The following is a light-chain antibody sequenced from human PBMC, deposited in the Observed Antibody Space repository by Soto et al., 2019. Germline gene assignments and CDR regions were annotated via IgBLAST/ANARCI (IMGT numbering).Light chain of an antibody. CDR2: GNS. CDR1: SSNIGAGYD. V-gene: IGLV1-40*01. J-gene: IGLJ1*01. CDR3: QSYDSSLSGLYV. Sequence: QSVLTQPPSVSGAPGQRVTISCTGSSSNIGAGYDVHWYQQLPGTAPKLLIYGNSNRPSGVPDRFSGSKSGTSASLAITGIQGEDEADYYCQSYDSSLSGLYVFGTGTKLTVL.